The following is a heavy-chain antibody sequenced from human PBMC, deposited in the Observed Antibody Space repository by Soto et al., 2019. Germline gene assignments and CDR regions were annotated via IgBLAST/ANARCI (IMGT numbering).Heavy chain of an antibody. V-gene: IGHV3-15*01. CDR3: TTTTYYDSSGYYYGMDV. CDR2: IKSKTDGGTT. J-gene: IGHJ6*02. D-gene: IGHD3-22*01. Sequence: GGSLRLSCAASGFTFSNAWMSWVRQAPGKGLEWVGRIKSKTDGGTTDYAAPVKGRFTISRDDSKNTLYLQMNSLKTEDTAVYYCTTTTYYDSSGYYYGMDVWGQGTTVTVSS. CDR1: GFTFSNAW.